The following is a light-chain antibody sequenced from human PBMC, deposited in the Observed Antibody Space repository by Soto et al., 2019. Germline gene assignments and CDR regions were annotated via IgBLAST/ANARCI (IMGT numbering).Light chain of an antibody. V-gene: IGLV2-11*01. CDR1: SSDVGNYNY. CDR2: DVT. CDR3: CSYAGSYTFV. Sequence: QSVLTQPRSVSGSPGQSVTISCTGTSSDVGNYNYVSWYQQHPGKAPKLMIFDVTKRPSGVPDRFSGSKSGNMASLTISGLQAEDEADYYCCSYAGSYTFVFGTGTKLTVL. J-gene: IGLJ1*01.